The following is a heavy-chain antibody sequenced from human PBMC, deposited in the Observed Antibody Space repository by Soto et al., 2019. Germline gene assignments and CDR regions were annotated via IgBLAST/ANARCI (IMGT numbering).Heavy chain of an antibody. CDR3: ARDGTEYYGEYYDY. CDR1: GFTFSDYY. Sequence: QVQLVESGGGLVKPGGSLRLSCATSGFTFSDYYMSWIRQAPGKGLEWVSYIGTRGNTKYYADSVRGRFTISRDNAKNSLYLPMNSPRADDTAVYYCARDGTEYYGEYYDYWGQGIPVTVSS. V-gene: IGHV3-11*01. CDR2: IGTRGNTK. J-gene: IGHJ4*02. D-gene: IGHD4-17*01.